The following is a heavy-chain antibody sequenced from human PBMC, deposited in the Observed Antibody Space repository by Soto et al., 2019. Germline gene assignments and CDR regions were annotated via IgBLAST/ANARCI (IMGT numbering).Heavy chain of an antibody. CDR3: ARDNYGTLDY. D-gene: IGHD3-10*01. Sequence: ASVKVSCKPSGYPFTDLYIHWVRQAPGLGLEWMGWIDPRSGASSKTQKFQGSLPMTRDTSTNTVYMELRSLRSDETAVYYCARDNYGTLDYWGQGXLVTVSS. CDR2: IDPRSGAS. V-gene: IGHV1-2*02. CDR1: GYPFTDLY. J-gene: IGHJ4*02.